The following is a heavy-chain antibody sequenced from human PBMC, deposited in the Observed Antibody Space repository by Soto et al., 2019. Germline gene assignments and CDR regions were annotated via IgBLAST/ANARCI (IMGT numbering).Heavy chain of an antibody. J-gene: IGHJ4*02. Sequence: EVQLLESGGGLVQPGGSLRLSCAASGFTFSSYAMSWVRQAPGKGLEWVSAISGSGGSTYYADSVKGRFTISRDNSKNPLYLQMNRLRAEDTAVYYCAKDKGYYYGSGSYDYWGQGTLVTVSS. V-gene: IGHV3-23*01. CDR3: AKDKGYYYGSGSYDY. CDR1: GFTFSSYA. CDR2: ISGSGGST. D-gene: IGHD3-10*01.